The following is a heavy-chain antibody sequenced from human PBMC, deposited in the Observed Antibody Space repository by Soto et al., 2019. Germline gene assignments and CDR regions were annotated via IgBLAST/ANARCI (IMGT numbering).Heavy chain of an antibody. CDR1: GFNIRSFN. CDR3: TRGPRVSSTGTGAH. J-gene: IGHJ4*02. V-gene: IGHV3-21*01. CDR2: ISGESGFK. Sequence: GGSLRLSCEASGFNIRSFNMNWVRQAPGKGLEWVASISGESGFKYYAEAVKGRFTTSRDNAKNTLYLQMNSLRADDTGLYYCTRGPRVSSTGTGAHWGQGTLVTVSS. D-gene: IGHD1-1*01.